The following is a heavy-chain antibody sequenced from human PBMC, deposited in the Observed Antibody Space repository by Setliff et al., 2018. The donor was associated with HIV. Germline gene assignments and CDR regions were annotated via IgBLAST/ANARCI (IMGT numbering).Heavy chain of an antibody. CDR3: ARSPAAEGD. D-gene: IGHD6-13*01. CDR2: IYYSGST. V-gene: IGHV4-39*01. CDR1: GGSISSSSYY. Sequence: ETLSLTCTVSGGSISSSSYYWGWIRQPPGKGLEWIGSIYYSGSTYYNPSLKSRGTISVDTSKNQFSLTLSSVPAADTAVYYCARSPAAEGDWGQGTLVTVSS. J-gene: IGHJ4*02.